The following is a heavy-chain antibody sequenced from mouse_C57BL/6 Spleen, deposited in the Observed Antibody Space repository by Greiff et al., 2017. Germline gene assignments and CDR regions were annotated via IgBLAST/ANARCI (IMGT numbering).Heavy chain of an antibody. Sequence: VMLVESGAELVKPGASVKMSCKASGYTFTTYPIEWMKQNHGKSLEWIGNFHPYNDDTKYNEKFKGKATLTVEKSSSTVYLELSRLTSDDSAVYYCARRNDGYYGVYFDYWGQGTTLTGSS. D-gene: IGHD2-3*01. J-gene: IGHJ2*01. CDR1: GYTFTTYP. CDR3: ARRNDGYYGVYFDY. V-gene: IGHV1-47*01. CDR2: FHPYNDDT.